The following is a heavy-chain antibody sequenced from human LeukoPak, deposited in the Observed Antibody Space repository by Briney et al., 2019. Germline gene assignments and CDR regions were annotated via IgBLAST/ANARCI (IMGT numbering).Heavy chain of an antibody. CDR2: ISYDGSNK. V-gene: IGHV3-30*18. J-gene: IGHJ4*02. CDR1: GFTFSSYG. CDR3: AKDRSIAAADYYFDY. D-gene: IGHD6-13*01. Sequence: PGRSLRLSCAASGFTFSSYGMHWVRQAPGKGLAWVAVISYDGSNKYYADSVKGRFTISRDNSKNTLYLQMNSLRAEDTAVYYCAKDRSIAAADYYFDYWGQGTLVTVSS.